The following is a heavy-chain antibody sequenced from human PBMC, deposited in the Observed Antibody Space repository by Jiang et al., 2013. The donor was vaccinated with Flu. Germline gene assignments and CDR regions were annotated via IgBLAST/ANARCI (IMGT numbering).Heavy chain of an antibody. Sequence: RVTISVDTSKNQFSLKLSSVTAADTAVYYCARYVTRGMADAFDIWGQGTMVTVSS. V-gene: IGHV4-34*01. CDR3: ARYVTRGMADAFDI. D-gene: IGHD3-10*02. J-gene: IGHJ3*02.